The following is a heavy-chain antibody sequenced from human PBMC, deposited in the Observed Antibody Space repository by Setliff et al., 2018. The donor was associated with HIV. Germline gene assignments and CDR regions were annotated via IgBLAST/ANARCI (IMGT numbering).Heavy chain of an antibody. J-gene: IGHJ4*02. V-gene: IGHV4-39*01. D-gene: IGHD6-19*01. CDR1: RDSISGSSDY. CDR3: ARRIAVANYYFDF. CDR2: IYSNGRT. Sequence: SETLSLTCTVSRDSISGSSDYWGWIRQSPRKGLEWIGTIYSNGRTYYNPSLKSRVTMSLDTSKSQFSLKLRSVTATDTAVYYCARRIAVANYYFDFWGQGTLVTVSS.